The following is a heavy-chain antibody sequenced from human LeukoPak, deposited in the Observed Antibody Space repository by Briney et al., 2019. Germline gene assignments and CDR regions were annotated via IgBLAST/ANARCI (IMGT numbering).Heavy chain of an antibody. J-gene: IGHJ4*02. V-gene: IGHV1-18*01. CDR3: ARGSTARYYYDSGGYYRGAVDY. CDR1: GYTFTTYG. CDR2: ISGYNGNT. Sequence: GASVKVSCKASGYTFTTYGISWVRQAAGQGLEWMGWISGYNGNTNYAQKFQGRVTMTTETSPSTDYMELRSLRSDDTAVYYCARGSTARYYYDSGGYYRGAVDYWGQGTLVTISS. D-gene: IGHD3-22*01.